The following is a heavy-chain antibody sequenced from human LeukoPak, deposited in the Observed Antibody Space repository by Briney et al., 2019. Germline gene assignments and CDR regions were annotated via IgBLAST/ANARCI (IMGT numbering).Heavy chain of an antibody. J-gene: IGHJ4*02. CDR3: ASGDSGYDFFDY. Sequence: SETLSLTCTVSGGSMSIYYWSWIRQPPGKGLEWIGYIYYSGSTNYNPSLKSRVTISVDTSKNQFSLKLSSVTAADTAVYYCASGDSGYDFFDYWGQGTLVTVSS. CDR1: GGSMSIYY. CDR2: IYYSGST. V-gene: IGHV4-59*08. D-gene: IGHD5-12*01.